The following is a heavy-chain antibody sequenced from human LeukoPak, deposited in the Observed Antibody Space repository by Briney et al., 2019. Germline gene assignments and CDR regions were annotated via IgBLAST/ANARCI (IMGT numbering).Heavy chain of an antibody. J-gene: IGHJ4*02. CDR1: GGSFSGYY. D-gene: IGHD3-22*01. V-gene: IGHV4-34*01. CDR2: INHSGST. CDR3: ARLYYYDSSGYYLGYYFDY. Sequence: SETLSLTCAVYGGSFSGYYWSWIRQPPGKGLEWIGEINHSGSTNYNPSLKSRVTISVDTSKNQFSLKLSSVTAADTAVYYCARLYYYDSSGYYLGYYFDYWGQGTLVTVSS.